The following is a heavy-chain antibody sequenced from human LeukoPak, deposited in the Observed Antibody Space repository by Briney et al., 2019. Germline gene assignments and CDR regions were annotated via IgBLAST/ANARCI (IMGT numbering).Heavy chain of an antibody. J-gene: IGHJ5*02. V-gene: IGHV4-59*01. CDR3: ARRVGENYDFWSGYYDNWFDP. Sequence: TSETLSLTCTVSGGSISSYYWSWIRQPPGKGLEWIGYIYYSGSTNYNPSLKSRVTISVDTSKNQFSLKLSSVTAADTAVYYCARRVGENYDFWSGYYDNWFDPWGQGTLVTVSS. CDR1: GGSISSYY. CDR2: IYYSGST. D-gene: IGHD3-3*01.